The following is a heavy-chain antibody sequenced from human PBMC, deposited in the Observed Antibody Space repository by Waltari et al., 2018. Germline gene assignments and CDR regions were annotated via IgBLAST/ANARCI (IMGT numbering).Heavy chain of an antibody. J-gene: IGHJ5*02. CDR2: ISGNNGHT. CDR1: GYIFTNYG. Sequence: QVQLVQSGAEVKKPGASLKVSCKASGYIFTNYGISWVRQAPGQGLEWMGWISGNNGHTNVAQKFLGRLTMAKDTSTNTVYRELSRLTSDDTAVYYCAKDRHQLIEEGFLLALDPWGQGTLVTVSS. D-gene: IGHD2-2*01. CDR3: AKDRHQLIEEGFLLALDP. V-gene: IGHV1-18*04.